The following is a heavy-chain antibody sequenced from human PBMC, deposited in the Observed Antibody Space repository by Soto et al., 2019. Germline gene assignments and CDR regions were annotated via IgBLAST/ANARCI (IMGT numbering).Heavy chain of an antibody. CDR1: GGSVSSGGYY. Sequence: SETLSLTCTVSGGSVSSGGYYWSWIRQHPGKGLEWIGYIYYSGSTYYNPPLKSRVTISVDTSKNQFSLKLSSVTAADTAVYYCARDRYSGYSDNYYYYGMDVWGQGTPVTVSS. CDR2: IYYSGST. J-gene: IGHJ6*02. D-gene: IGHD5-12*01. CDR3: ARDRYSGYSDNYYYYGMDV. V-gene: IGHV4-31*03.